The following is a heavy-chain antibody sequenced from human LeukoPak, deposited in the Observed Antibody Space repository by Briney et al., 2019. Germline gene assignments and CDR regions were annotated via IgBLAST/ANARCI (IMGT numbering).Heavy chain of an antibody. D-gene: IGHD6-13*01. CDR1: GYSFTSYW. J-gene: IGHJ4*02. Sequence: GESLKISCKGSGYSFTSYWIGWVRQMPGKGLEWMGIIYPGDSDTRYSPSFQGQVTISADKSFSTAYLQWSSLKASDTAMYYCARQVKTYSSSRRAPFDYWGQGTLVTVSS. CDR2: IYPGDSDT. CDR3: ARQVKTYSSSRRAPFDY. V-gene: IGHV5-51*01.